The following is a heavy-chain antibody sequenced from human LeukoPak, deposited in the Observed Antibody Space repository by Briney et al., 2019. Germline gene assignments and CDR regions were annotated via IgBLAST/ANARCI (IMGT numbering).Heavy chain of an antibody. CDR3: ASFLVKQWLLPFDY. D-gene: IGHD6-19*01. V-gene: IGHV4-34*01. CDR1: GGSFSGYY. J-gene: IGHJ4*02. Sequence: SETLSLTCAVYGGSFSGYYWTWIRQPPGKGLEWIGEVNHSGGTNYNPSLKSRVTISVDTSKNRFSLKLSSVTAADTAVYYCASFLVKQWLLPFDYWGQGTLVTVSS. CDR2: VNHSGGT.